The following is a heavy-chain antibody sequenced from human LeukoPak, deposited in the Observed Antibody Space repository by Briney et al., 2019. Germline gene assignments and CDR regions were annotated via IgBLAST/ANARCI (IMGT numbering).Heavy chain of an antibody. V-gene: IGHV4-39*07. D-gene: IGHD3-3*01. CDR1: GGSISSSSYY. J-gene: IGHJ5*02. Sequence: SETLSLTCTVSGGSISSSSYYWGWIRQPPGKGLEWIGSIYYSGSTYHNPSLKSRVTISVDTSKNQFSLKLSSVTAADTAVYYCARAGGIFWSGYYPPPGSNWFDPWGQGTLVTVSS. CDR3: ARAGGIFWSGYYPPPGSNWFDP. CDR2: IYYSGST.